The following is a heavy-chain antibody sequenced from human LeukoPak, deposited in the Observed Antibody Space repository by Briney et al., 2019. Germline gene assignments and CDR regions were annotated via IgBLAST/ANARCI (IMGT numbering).Heavy chain of an antibody. CDR1: GFTFSSYS. Sequence: GGSLRLSCAASGFTFSSYSMSWVRQAPGKGLEWVSAISGSGGSTYYADSVEGRFTISRDNSKNTLYLQMNSLRAEDTAVYYCAKVRATVVTHDAFDIWGQGTMVTVSS. J-gene: IGHJ3*02. V-gene: IGHV3-23*01. CDR3: AKVRATVVTHDAFDI. D-gene: IGHD4-23*01. CDR2: ISGSGGST.